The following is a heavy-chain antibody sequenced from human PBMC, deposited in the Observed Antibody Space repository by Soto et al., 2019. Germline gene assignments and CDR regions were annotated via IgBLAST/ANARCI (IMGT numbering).Heavy chain of an antibody. CDR2: IYYSGST. D-gene: IGHD2-15*01. J-gene: IGHJ5*02. Sequence: SETLSLTCTVSGGSISSSSYYWGWIRQPPGKGLEWIGSIYYSGSTYYNPSLKSRVTISVDTSKNQFSLKLSSVTAADTAVNYCAGREFSSGVSCCGGWFDPWRQGTLVTV. CDR1: GGSISSSSYY. V-gene: IGHV4-39*01. CDR3: AGREFSSGVSCCGGWFDP.